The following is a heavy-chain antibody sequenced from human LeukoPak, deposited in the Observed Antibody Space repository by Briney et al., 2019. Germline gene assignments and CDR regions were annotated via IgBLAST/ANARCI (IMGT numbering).Heavy chain of an antibody. V-gene: IGHV4-4*07. Sequence: SETLSLTCSVSGGSISSYFLSWIRQPAGKGLEWIGRIHSGTTTYNPTLKSRVTMSLDTSKNQVSLTLRSVTAADTAVYYCARSDGYGLVDIWGQGTMVTVSS. CDR3: ARSDGYGLVDI. CDR1: GGSISSYF. CDR2: IHSGTT. D-gene: IGHD3-10*01. J-gene: IGHJ3*02.